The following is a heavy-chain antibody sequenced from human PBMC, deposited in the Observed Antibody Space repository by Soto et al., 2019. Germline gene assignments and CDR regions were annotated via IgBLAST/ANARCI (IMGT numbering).Heavy chain of an antibody. D-gene: IGHD5-12*01. J-gene: IGHJ4*02. CDR3: AREGSYSAYNFAHGIQLWSFDF. CDR2: IFSSGST. Sequence: ASETLSLTCTVSGGSINTFYWSWVRQPAGKGLEWIGRIFSSGSTSFNPSLESRVAMSVDTSKNHFSLNLSSVTAADMAVYYCAREGSYSAYNFAHGIQLWSFDFWGQGTLVTVSS. V-gene: IGHV4-4*07. CDR1: GGSINTFY.